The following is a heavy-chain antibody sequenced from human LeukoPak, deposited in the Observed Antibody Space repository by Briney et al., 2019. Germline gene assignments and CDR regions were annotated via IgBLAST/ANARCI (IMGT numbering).Heavy chain of an antibody. Sequence: ASVKVSCKASGYTFTSYYMHWVRQAPGQGLEWMGIINPSGGSTSYAQKFQGRVTMTRDTSTSTVYMELSSLRSEDTAVYYCARDQGQMYSSSYFDYWGQGTLVTVSS. J-gene: IGHJ4*02. CDR2: INPSGGST. D-gene: IGHD6-13*01. CDR1: GYTFTSYY. CDR3: ARDQGQMYSSSYFDY. V-gene: IGHV1-46*01.